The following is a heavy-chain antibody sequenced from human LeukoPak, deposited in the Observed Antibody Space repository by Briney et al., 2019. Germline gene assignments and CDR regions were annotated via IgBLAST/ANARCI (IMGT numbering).Heavy chain of an antibody. J-gene: IGHJ5*02. D-gene: IGHD2-21*02. CDR1: GGSISNYY. CDR2: IYYSGST. V-gene: IGHV4-59*08. Sequence: SETLSLTCTVSGGSISNYYWSWIRQPPGKGLEWIGYIYYSGSTNYNPSLKSRVTISVDTSKNQFSLKLSSVTAADTAVYYCARSRLMTFDPWGQGTLVTVSS. CDR3: ARSRLMTFDP.